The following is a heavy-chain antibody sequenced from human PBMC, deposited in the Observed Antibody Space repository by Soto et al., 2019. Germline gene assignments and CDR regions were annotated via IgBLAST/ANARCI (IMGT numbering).Heavy chain of an antibody. CDR1: GFTFSNAW. Sequence: GGSLRLSCAASGFTFSNAWMSWVRQAPGKGLEWVGRIKSKTDGGTTDYAAPVKGRFTISRDDSKNTLYLQINSLKTEDTAMYYCTTAESGTIVVVVAATDAFDIWGQGTMVTVSS. CDR3: TTAESGTIVVVVAATDAFDI. V-gene: IGHV3-15*01. J-gene: IGHJ3*02. D-gene: IGHD2-15*01. CDR2: IKSKTDGGTT.